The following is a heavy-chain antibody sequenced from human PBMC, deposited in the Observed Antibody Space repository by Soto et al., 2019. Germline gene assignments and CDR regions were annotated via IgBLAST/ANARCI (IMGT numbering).Heavy chain of an antibody. V-gene: IGHV3-30-3*01. J-gene: IGHJ4*02. D-gene: IGHD6-6*01. CDR2: ISYDGSNK. CDR3: AGEYSSSVVY. CDR1: GFTFSSYA. Sequence: GGSLRLSCAASGFTFSSYAMHWVRQAPGKGLEWVAVISYDGSNKYYADSVKGRFTISRDNSKNTLYLQMNSLRAEDTAVYYCAGEYSSSVVYWGQGTLVTVSS.